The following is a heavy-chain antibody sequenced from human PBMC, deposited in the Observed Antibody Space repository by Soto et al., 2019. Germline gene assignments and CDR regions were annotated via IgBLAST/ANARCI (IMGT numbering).Heavy chain of an antibody. CDR3: ARVPQEALDVTDY. J-gene: IGHJ4*02. V-gene: IGHV3-23*01. Sequence: GGSLRLSCAASGFTFISYAMSWVRQAPGKGLEWVSAISGSGGSTYYADSVKGRFTISRDNSKNTLYLQMNSLRAEDTAVYYCARVPQEALDVTDYWGQGTLVTVSS. CDR1: GFTFISYA. CDR2: ISGSGGST.